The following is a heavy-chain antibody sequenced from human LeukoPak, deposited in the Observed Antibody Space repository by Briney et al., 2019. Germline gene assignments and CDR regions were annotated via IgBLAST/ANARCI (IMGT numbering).Heavy chain of an antibody. V-gene: IGHV3-23*01. D-gene: IGHD2-2*01. Sequence: GSLRLSCAASGFTFSSYAMSWVRQAPGKGLGWVSAICGSGGSTYYADSVKGRFTISRDNSKNTLYLQMSSLRAEDAAVYYCAKGPKVVPAAIYVDYWGQGTLVTVSS. CDR3: AKGPKVVPAAIYVDY. CDR2: ICGSGGST. CDR1: GFTFSSYA. J-gene: IGHJ4*02.